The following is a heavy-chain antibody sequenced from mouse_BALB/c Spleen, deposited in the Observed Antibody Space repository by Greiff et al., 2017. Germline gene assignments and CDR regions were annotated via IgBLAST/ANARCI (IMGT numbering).Heavy chain of an antibody. Sequence: EVQLQESGPELVKPGASVKMSCKASGYTFTSYVMHWVKQKPGQGLEWIGYINPYNDGTKYNEKLKGKATLTSDKSSNTAYMELSSLTSEASAVYYCAREDGYYALAYWGQGTLVTVSA. J-gene: IGHJ3*01. CDR2: INPYNDGT. CDR1: GYTFTSYV. CDR3: AREDGYYALAY. V-gene: IGHV1-14*01. D-gene: IGHD2-3*01.